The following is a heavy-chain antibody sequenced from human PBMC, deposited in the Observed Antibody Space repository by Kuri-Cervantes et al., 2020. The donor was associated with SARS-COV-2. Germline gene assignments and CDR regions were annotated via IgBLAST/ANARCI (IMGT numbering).Heavy chain of an antibody. V-gene: IGHV3-49*03. Sequence: GGSLRLSFTASGFTFGDYAMSWFRQAPGKGLEWVGVIRSKAYGGTTEYAASVKGRFTISRDDSKSIAYLQMNSLKTEDTAVYYCTRADFWSGYYCYWGQGTLVTVSS. CDR3: TRADFWSGYYCY. CDR1: GFTFGDYA. J-gene: IGHJ4*02. D-gene: IGHD3-3*01. CDR2: IRSKAYGGTT.